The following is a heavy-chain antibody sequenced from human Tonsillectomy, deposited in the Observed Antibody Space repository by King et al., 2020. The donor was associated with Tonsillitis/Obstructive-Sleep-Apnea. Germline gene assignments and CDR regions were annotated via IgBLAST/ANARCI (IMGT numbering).Heavy chain of an antibody. Sequence: VQLQESGPGLVKPSETLSLTCTVSGGSISSYYWSWIRQPPGKGLEWIGYMYYSGSTNYNPSLKSRVTISVDTSKNQFSLKLSSVTAADTAVYYCARVGYDNWFDPWGQGTLVTVSS. V-gene: IGHV4-59*01. CDR3: ARVGYDNWFDP. CDR2: MYYSGST. CDR1: GGSISSYY. J-gene: IGHJ5*02. D-gene: IGHD1-1*01.